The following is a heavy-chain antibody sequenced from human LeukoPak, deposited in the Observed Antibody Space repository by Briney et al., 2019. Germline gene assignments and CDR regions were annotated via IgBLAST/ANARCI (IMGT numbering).Heavy chain of an antibody. Sequence: AGGSLRLSCAASGFTFSSYAMSWVRQAPGKGLEWVSAISGSGGSTYYADSVRGRFTISRDNSKNTLYLQMNSLRAEDTAVYYCAKPPNDGDYPWYFDYWGQGTLVTVSS. D-gene: IGHD4-17*01. CDR3: AKPPNDGDYPWYFDY. CDR1: GFTFSSYA. J-gene: IGHJ4*02. CDR2: ISGSGGST. V-gene: IGHV3-23*01.